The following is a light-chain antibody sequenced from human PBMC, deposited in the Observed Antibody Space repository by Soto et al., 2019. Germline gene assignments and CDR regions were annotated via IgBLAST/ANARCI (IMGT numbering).Light chain of an antibody. Sequence: DIVLTQSPDSLAVSLGERATINCKSSQSVLYSSNNKNYLAGYQQKPGQPPKLLIYWASTRESGVPDRFSGSGSGTDFTLTISSLQAEDVAVYFCQHYYSGPLTFGGGTKVEIK. J-gene: IGKJ4*01. CDR1: QSVLYSSNNKNY. V-gene: IGKV4-1*01. CDR3: QHYYSGPLT. CDR2: WAS.